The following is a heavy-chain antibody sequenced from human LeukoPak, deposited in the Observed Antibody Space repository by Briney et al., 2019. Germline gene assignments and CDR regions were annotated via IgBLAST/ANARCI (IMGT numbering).Heavy chain of an antibody. CDR1: GGSISSYY. J-gene: IGHJ6*03. CDR2: IYYSGST. Sequence: SETLSLTCIVSGGSISSYYWSWIRQPPGKGLEWIGYIYYSGSTNYNPSLKSRVTISVDTSKNQFSLKLSSVTAADTAVYYCARMNYYYMDVWGKGTTVTISS. V-gene: IGHV4-59*01. CDR3: ARMNYYYMDV.